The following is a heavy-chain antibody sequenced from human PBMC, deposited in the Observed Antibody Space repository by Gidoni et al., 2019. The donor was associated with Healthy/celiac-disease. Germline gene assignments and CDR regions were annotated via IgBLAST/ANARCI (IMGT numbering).Heavy chain of an antibody. CDR3: AKLAPGYDFGSGYDY. CDR1: GFTFSRYA. Sequence: EVQLLESGGGLVQPGGSLRLSCAASGFTFSRYAMSWVRQAPGKGLEWVSASSGSGGSTDYADAVKGRFTISRDNSKNTLYLQMNSLRAEDTAVYYCAKLAPGYDFGSGYDYWGQGTLVTVSS. D-gene: IGHD3-3*01. CDR2: SSGSGGST. V-gene: IGHV3-23*01. J-gene: IGHJ4*02.